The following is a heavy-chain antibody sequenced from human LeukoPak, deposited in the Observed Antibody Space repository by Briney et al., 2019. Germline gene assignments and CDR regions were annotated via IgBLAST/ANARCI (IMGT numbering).Heavy chain of an antibody. V-gene: IGHV4-39*07. D-gene: IGHD4-17*01. CDR1: GGSISSSSYY. Sequence: SETLSLTCTVSGGSISSSSYYWGWIRQPPGKGLEWIGSIYYSGSTYYNPSLKSRVTISVDTSKNQFSLKLSSVTAADTAVYYCAHLTVTTGYWGQGTLVTVSS. CDR3: AHLTVTTGY. CDR2: IYYSGST. J-gene: IGHJ4*02.